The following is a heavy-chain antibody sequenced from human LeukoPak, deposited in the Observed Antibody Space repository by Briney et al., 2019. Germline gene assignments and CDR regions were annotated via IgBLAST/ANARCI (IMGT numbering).Heavy chain of an antibody. J-gene: IGHJ4*02. CDR1: GGSISSYY. CDR2: IYYSGST. V-gene: IGHV4-59*08. D-gene: IGHD1-26*01. CDR3: ARRGSYYSANVY. Sequence: SETLSLTCTVSGGSISSYYWSWIRQPPGKGLEWMGYIYYSGSTNYNPSLKSRVTISVDTSKNQFSLRLSSVTAADTAAYYCARRGSYYSANVYWGQGTLVTVSS.